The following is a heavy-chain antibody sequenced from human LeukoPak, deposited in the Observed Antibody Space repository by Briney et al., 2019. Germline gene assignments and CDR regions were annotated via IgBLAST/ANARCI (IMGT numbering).Heavy chain of an antibody. CDR3: ARVNGFLEWLPFDY. CDR2: IIPIFGTA. CDR1: GGTFSSYA. Sequence: GASVKVSCKASGGTFSSYAISWVRQAPGQGLEWMGGIIPIFGTANYAQKFQGRVTITTDESTSTAYMELSSLRSEDTAVYYCARVNGFLEWLPFDYWGQGTLVTVSS. J-gene: IGHJ4*02. D-gene: IGHD3-3*01. V-gene: IGHV1-69*05.